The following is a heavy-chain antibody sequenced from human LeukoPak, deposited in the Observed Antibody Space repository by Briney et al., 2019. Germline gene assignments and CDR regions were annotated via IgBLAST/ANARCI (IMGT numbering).Heavy chain of an antibody. D-gene: IGHD6-25*01. CDR1: GFTFDDYA. V-gene: IGHV3-9*01. CDR2: ISWNSVSI. Sequence: GGSLRLSCAASGFTFDDYAMHWVRQAPGKGLGWVSGISWNSVSIGYADSVKGRFTISRDNAKNSLYLQMNSLRAEDTALYYCAKDIAAYYGMDVWGQGTTVTVSS. J-gene: IGHJ6*02. CDR3: AKDIAAYYGMDV.